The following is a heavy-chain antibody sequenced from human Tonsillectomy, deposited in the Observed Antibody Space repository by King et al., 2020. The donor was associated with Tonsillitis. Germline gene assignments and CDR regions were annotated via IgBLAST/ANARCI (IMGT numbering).Heavy chain of an antibody. CDR3: ARDYCSSTSCYPFDP. J-gene: IGHJ5*02. Sequence: QLVQSGAEVKKPGASVKVSCKASGYTFTSYYMHWVRQAPGQGLEWMGIINPSGGSTSYAQKFQGRVTMTRDTSTSTAYMELSSLRSEDTAVYYCARDYCSSTSCYPFDPWGQGTLVTVSS. D-gene: IGHD2-2*01. CDR1: GYTFTSYY. V-gene: IGHV1-46*01. CDR2: INPSGGST.